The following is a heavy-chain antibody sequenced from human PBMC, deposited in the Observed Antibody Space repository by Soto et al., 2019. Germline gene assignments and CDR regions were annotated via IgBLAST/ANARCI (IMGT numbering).Heavy chain of an antibody. Sequence: GGSLRLSCAASGFTFSSYGMHWVRQAPGKGLEWVAVVWYDGSNKYYADSVKGRFTISRDNSKKTVYLQMNSLRAEDTAVYYCARGSIPGSSWGRGYYFDYWGQGTLVTAPQ. CDR3: ARGSIPGSSWGRGYYFDY. V-gene: IGHV3-33*01. J-gene: IGHJ4*02. CDR2: VWYDGSNK. D-gene: IGHD6-13*01. CDR1: GFTFSSYG.